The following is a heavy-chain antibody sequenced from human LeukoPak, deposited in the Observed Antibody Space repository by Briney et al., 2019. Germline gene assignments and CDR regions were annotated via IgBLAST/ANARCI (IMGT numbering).Heavy chain of an antibody. CDR1: GYTFTGYY. Sequence: ASVKVSCKASGYTFTGYYMHWVRQAPGQGLEWMGWINPNSGGTNYAQKFQGRVTMTRDTSISTAYMELSRLRSDDTAVYYCARVMEGGRNPYYYGSGSTTPKGGPLLSYYYYGMDVWGQGTTVTVSS. V-gene: IGHV1-2*02. CDR3: ARVMEGGRNPYYYGSGSTTPKGGPLLSYYYYGMDV. CDR2: INPNSGGT. D-gene: IGHD3-10*01. J-gene: IGHJ6*02.